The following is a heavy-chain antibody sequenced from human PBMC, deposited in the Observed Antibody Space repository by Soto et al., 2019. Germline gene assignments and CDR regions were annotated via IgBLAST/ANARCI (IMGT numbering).Heavy chain of an antibody. J-gene: IGHJ6*02. D-gene: IGHD4-17*01. CDR1: GFTFDDFA. CDR2: FNWDGDTT. CDR3: AKGATVTTHYQYYGMDV. V-gene: IGHV3-43D*04. Sequence: EVQVVESGGAVVQPGGSLRLSCAASGFTFDDFAMCWVRQVPGKGLEWISLFNWDGDTTFYADSVKGRFIISRDNSKNSVYLKMNSLRSDDSAIYYCAKGATVTTHYQYYGMDVWGRGTTVTVSS.